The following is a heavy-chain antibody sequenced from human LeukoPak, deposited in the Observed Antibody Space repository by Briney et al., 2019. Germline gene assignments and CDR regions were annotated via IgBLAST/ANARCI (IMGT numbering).Heavy chain of an antibody. J-gene: IGHJ5*02. CDR1: GGSISSYY. V-gene: IGHV4-59*08. CDR2: IDYNGGT. CDR3: ACHTASYYGWFDP. Sequence: SETLSLTCAVSGGSISSYYWSWIRQPPGKGLEWIGYIDYNGGTKYNPSLKSRVTISADTSKNQFSLKLTSVTAADTAVYYCACHTASYYGWFDPWGRGTLVTVSS. D-gene: IGHD3-10*01.